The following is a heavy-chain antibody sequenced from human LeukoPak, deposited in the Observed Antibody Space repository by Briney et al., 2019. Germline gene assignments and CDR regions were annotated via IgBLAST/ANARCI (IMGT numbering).Heavy chain of an antibody. J-gene: IGHJ4*02. CDR3: ARDRSDSSGWSLDY. D-gene: IGHD6-19*01. Sequence: GASVKVSCKASGYTFTGYYMHWVRQAPGQGLAWMGWINPNSGGTNYAQKFQGRVTMTRDTSISTAYMELSRLRSGDTAVYYCARDRSDSSGWSLDYWGQGTLVTVSS. CDR1: GYTFTGYY. V-gene: IGHV1-2*02. CDR2: INPNSGGT.